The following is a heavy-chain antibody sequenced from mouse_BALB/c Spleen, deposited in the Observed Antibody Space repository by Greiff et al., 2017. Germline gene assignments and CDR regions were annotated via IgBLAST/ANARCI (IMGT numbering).Heavy chain of an antibody. V-gene: IGHV2-9*02. Sequence: VQLQQSGPGLVAPSQSLSITCTVSGFSLTSYGVHGVRQPPGKGLGWLGVLWAGGSTNYNSALMSRLSISKDNSKSQVFLKMNSLQTDDTAMYYCARSLYDGYPGDYWGQGTSVTVSS. J-gene: IGHJ4*01. CDR2: LWAGGST. D-gene: IGHD2-3*01. CDR1: GFSLTSYG. CDR3: ARSLYDGYPGDY.